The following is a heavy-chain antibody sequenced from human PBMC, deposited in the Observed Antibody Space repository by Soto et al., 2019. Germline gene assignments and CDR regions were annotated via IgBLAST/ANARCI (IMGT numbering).Heavy chain of an antibody. V-gene: IGHV3-73*01. Sequence: GGSLRLSCAASGFTFSGSAMHWVRQASGKGLEWVGRIRSKANSYATAYAASVKGRFTISRDDSKNTAYLQMNSLKTEDTAVYYCTRPRDCSGGSCYYADYWGQGILVTVSS. D-gene: IGHD2-15*01. CDR3: TRPRDCSGGSCYYADY. CDR2: IRSKANSYAT. J-gene: IGHJ4*02. CDR1: GFTFSGSA.